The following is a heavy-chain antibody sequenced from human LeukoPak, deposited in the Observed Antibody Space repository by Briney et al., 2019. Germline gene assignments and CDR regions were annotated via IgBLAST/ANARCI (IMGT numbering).Heavy chain of an antibody. CDR2: ISYDGSNK. CDR1: GFTFSSYG. J-gene: IGHJ4*02. V-gene: IGHV3-30*18. CDR3: AKDPLLRYFDWSLYYFGY. Sequence: GGSLRLSCAASGFTFSSYGMHWVRQAPDKGLEWVAVISYDGSNKYYADSVKGRFTISRDNSKNTLYLQMNSLRAEDTAVYYCAKDPLLRYFDWSLYYFGYWGQGTLVTVSS. D-gene: IGHD3-9*01.